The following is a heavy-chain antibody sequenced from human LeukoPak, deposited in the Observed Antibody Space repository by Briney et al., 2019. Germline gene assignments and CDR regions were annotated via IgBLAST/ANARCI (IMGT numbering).Heavy chain of an antibody. D-gene: IGHD4-23*01. Sequence: ASVKVSCKASGYTFTGYYMHWVRQAPGQGLEWMGGIIPIFGTANYAQKFQGRVTITADKSTSTAYMELSSLRSEDTAVYYCARSIHDYGGNPGIQYYYYYYMDVWGKGTTVTVSS. CDR2: IIPIFGTA. CDR3: ARSIHDYGGNPGIQYYYYYYMDV. J-gene: IGHJ6*03. CDR1: GYTFTGYY. V-gene: IGHV1-69*06.